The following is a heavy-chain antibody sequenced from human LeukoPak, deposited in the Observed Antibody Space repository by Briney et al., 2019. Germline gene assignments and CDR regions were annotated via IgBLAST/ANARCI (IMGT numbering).Heavy chain of an antibody. CDR3: ALYGYDILTGYYVTYYYYYGMDV. D-gene: IGHD3-9*01. CDR1: GFTFSSYA. V-gene: IGHV3-23*01. CDR2: ISGSGGST. Sequence: GGSLRLSRAASGFTFSSYAMSWVRQAPGKGLEWVSAISGSGGSTYYADSVKGRFTISRDNSKNTLYLQMNSLRAEDTAVYYCALYGYDILTGYYVTYYYYYGMDVWGQGTTVTVSS. J-gene: IGHJ6*02.